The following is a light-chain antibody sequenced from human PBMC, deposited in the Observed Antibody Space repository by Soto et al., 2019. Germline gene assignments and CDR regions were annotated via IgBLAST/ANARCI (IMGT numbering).Light chain of an antibody. Sequence: EIVLTQSPATLSLSPGERATLSCRASQSVSSYLAWYQQKPGQAPRLLIYDASNRATGIPARFSGSGSGTELTITISSLQSEDCEVYYCQQYNNWPWTFGQGTKVDIK. CDR3: QQYNNWPWT. V-gene: IGKV3-11*01. CDR2: DAS. CDR1: QSVSSY. J-gene: IGKJ1*01.